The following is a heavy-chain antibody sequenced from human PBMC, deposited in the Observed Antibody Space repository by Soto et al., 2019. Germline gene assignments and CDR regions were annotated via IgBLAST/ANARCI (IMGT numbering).Heavy chain of an antibody. Sequence: QITLKESGPTLVKPTQTLTLTCTFSGFSLTSSGVSLGWVRQPPGEALEWLGLIYWDDDKRYQPSLRDRLTITRDTSKSQVVLTMTNVDPVDTATYYCAHDQNSNDGWYFFDSWGPGTRVIVSA. J-gene: IGHJ4*02. CDR1: GFSLTSSGVS. D-gene: IGHD6-19*01. CDR3: AHDQNSNDGWYFFDS. V-gene: IGHV2-5*02. CDR2: IYWDDDK.